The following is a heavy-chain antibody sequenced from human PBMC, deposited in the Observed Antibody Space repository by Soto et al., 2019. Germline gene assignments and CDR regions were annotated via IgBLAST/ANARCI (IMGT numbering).Heavy chain of an antibody. J-gene: IGHJ4*02. CDR2: ISAHNGNT. V-gene: IGHV1-18*01. CDR3: ARGRYGDY. D-gene: IGHD1-1*01. Sequence: HVHLVQSGAEVKKPGASVKVSCKGSGYIFTTYGITWVRQAPGQGLEWMGWISAHNGNTNYAQKLQGRVTVTRDTSTSTAYMELRNLRSDDTAVYYCARGRYGDYWGQGALVTVSS. CDR1: GYIFTTYG.